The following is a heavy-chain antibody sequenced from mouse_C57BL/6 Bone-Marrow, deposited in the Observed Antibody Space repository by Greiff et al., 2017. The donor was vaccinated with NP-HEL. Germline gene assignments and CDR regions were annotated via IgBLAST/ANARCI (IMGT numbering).Heavy chain of an antibody. CDR2: ISSGGDYI. Sequence: EVKLVESGEGLVKPGGSLKLSCASSGFTFSSYAMSWVRQTPEKRLEWVAYISSGGDYIYYADTVKGRFTISRDNARNTLYLQMSSLKSEDTAMYYCTRDHPFYYGSSPWYFDVWGTGTTVTVSS. J-gene: IGHJ1*03. CDR3: TRDHPFYYGSSPWYFDV. V-gene: IGHV5-9-1*02. CDR1: GFTFSSYA. D-gene: IGHD1-1*01.